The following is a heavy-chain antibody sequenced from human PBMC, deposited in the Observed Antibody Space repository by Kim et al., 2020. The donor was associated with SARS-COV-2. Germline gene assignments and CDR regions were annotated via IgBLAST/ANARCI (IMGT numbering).Heavy chain of an antibody. CDR3: AKGVSVAPHYYYHYGMDV. J-gene: IGHJ6*02. CDR1: EFTFSTSW. CDR2: IKQDAYES. D-gene: IGHD6-19*01. V-gene: IGHV3-7*03. Sequence: GGSLRLSCAASEFTFSTSWMTWVRQAPGKGPEWVASIKQDAYESYYVDSVKGRFTISRDNAKNLLYLQMNSLRPEDTAVYYCAKGVSVAPHYYYHYGMDVWGQGTTVTVSS.